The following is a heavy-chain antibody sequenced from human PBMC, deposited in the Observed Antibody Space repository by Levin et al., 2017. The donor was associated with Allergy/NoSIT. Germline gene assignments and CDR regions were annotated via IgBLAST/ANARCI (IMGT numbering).Heavy chain of an antibody. V-gene: IGHV4-4*02. CDR3: ARDLMYSSSWPTYFDY. Sequence: SETLSLTCAVSGGSISSSNWWSWVRQPPGKGLEWIGEIYHSGSTNYNPSLKSRVTISVDKSKNQFSLKLSSVTAADTAVYYCARDLMYSSSWPTYFDYWGQGTLVTVSS. CDR1: GGSISSSNW. D-gene: IGHD6-13*01. CDR2: IYHSGST. J-gene: IGHJ4*02.